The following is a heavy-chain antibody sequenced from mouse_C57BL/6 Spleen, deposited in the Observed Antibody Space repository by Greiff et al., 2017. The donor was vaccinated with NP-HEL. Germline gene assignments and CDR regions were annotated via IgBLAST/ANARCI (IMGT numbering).Heavy chain of an antibody. Sequence: EVQLQQSGAELVRPGASVKLSCTASGFNIKDDYMHWVKQRPEQGLEWIGWIDPENGDTEYASKFQGKATITADTSSNTAYLQLSSLTSEDTAVYYCTTRGGNYGFAYLGQGTLVTVSA. CDR3: TTRGGNYGFAY. CDR2: IDPENGDT. CDR1: GFNIKDDY. J-gene: IGHJ3*01. V-gene: IGHV14-4*01. D-gene: IGHD2-1*01.